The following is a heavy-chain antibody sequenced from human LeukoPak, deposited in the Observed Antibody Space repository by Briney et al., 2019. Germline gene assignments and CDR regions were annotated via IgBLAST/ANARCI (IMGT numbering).Heavy chain of an antibody. Sequence: GGSLRLSCAASGFTFSSYAMSWVRQAPGKGLEWVSAISGSGGSTYYADSVKGRFTISRDNSKNTLYLQMNSLRAEDTAVYYCVKDLRVRVERVGATTGDYWGQGTLVTVSS. J-gene: IGHJ4*02. CDR3: VKDLRVRVERVGATTGDY. D-gene: IGHD1-26*01. CDR2: ISGSGGST. V-gene: IGHV3-23*01. CDR1: GFTFSSYA.